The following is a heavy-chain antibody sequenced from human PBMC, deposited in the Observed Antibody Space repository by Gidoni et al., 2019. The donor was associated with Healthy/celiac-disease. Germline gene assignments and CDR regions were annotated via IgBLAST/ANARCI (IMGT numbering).Heavy chain of an antibody. CDR1: GDSVPSNSAS. CDR2: TYYRSKWYN. V-gene: IGHV6-1*01. CDR3: ARCGYDSSGYQISRNWFDP. J-gene: IGHJ5*02. D-gene: IGHD3-22*01. Sequence: QVQLQQSGPGLVKPSHTLSLTCAIPGDSVPSNSASCTWIRQSPSRGLEGLGRTYYRSKWYNDYAVSVKSRITINPDTSKNQFSLQLNSVTPEDTAVYYCARCGYDSSGYQISRNWFDPWGQGTLVTVSS.